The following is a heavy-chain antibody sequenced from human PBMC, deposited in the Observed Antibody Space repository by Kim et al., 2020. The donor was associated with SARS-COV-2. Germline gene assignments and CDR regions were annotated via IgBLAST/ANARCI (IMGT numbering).Heavy chain of an antibody. J-gene: IGHJ4*02. V-gene: IGHV4-39*01. D-gene: IGHD3-16*01. Sequence: SETLSLTCTVSGGSISSSSYYCGWIRQPPGKGLEWIGSIYYSGSTYYNPSLKSRVTISVDTSKNQFSLKLSSVTAADTAVYYCARRGWDYVCFDYWGQGTLVTVSS. CDR2: IYYSGST. CDR1: GGSISSSSYY. CDR3: ARRGWDYVCFDY.